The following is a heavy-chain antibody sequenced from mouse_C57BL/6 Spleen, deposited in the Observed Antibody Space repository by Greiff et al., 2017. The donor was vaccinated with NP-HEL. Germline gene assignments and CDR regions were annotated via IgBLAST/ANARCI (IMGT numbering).Heavy chain of an antibody. Sequence: QVQLQQPGAELVKPGASVKVSCKASGYTFTSYWMHWVKQRPGQGLEWIGRIHPSDSDTNYNQKFKGKATLTVDKSSSTAYMQLSSMTSGDAAVYYCARELRPSMDYWGQGTSVTVSS. D-gene: IGHD3-2*02. CDR1: GYTFTSYW. CDR2: IHPSDSDT. J-gene: IGHJ4*01. CDR3: ARELRPSMDY. V-gene: IGHV1-74*01.